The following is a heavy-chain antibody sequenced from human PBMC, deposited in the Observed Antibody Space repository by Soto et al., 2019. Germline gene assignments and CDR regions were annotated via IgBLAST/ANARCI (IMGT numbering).Heavy chain of an antibody. CDR3: ARNGTDSRSLSQYSGMDV. CDR1: GGTFADFI. CDR2: IVPMFGTA. D-gene: IGHD6-13*01. V-gene: IGHV1-69*01. Sequence: QVQLVQSGAEVKEPGSSVKVSCKASGGTFADFIMNWVRQTPGQGLEWMGGIVPMFGTATYAEKFKGRVTISATGSTSTAYMELTSLRSEDTAVYYCARNGTDSRSLSQYSGMDVWGQGTTVTVS. J-gene: IGHJ6*02.